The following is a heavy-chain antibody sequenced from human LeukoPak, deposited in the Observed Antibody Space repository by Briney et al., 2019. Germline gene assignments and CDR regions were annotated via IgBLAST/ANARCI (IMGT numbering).Heavy chain of an antibody. CDR3: AKDPGVQSSLYYFDY. CDR2: IRYDGSNK. Sequence: GGSLRLSCAASGFTFDDYGMHWVRQAPGKGLEWVAFIRYDGSNKYYADSVKGRFTISRDNSKNTLYLQMNSLRAEDTAVYYCAKDPGVQSSLYYFDYWGQGTLVTVSS. D-gene: IGHD2/OR15-2a*01. CDR1: GFTFDDYG. J-gene: IGHJ4*02. V-gene: IGHV3-30*02.